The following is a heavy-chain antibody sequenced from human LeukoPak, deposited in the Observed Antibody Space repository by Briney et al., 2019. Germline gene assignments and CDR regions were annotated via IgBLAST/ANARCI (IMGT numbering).Heavy chain of an antibody. CDR2: IFADGGDR. J-gene: IGHJ3*01. CDR1: RFTFSSYA. D-gene: IGHD4-17*01. Sequence: GGSLRLSCAASRFTFSSYAMIWARQAPGKGLEWVSAIFADGGDRYADSVKGRFTISRDNSKNTLYLQMNSLTAEDTAVYYCAKDPNGDYVGAFDFWGQETMVTVSS. V-gene: IGHV3-23*01. CDR3: AKDPNGDYVGAFDF.